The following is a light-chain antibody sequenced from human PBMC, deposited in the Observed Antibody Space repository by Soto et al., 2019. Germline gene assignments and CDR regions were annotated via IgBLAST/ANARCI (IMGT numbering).Light chain of an antibody. J-gene: IGKJ4*01. CDR1: QSVSSSF. CDR2: GAS. V-gene: IGKV3-20*01. CDR3: QQYGSSPPLT. Sequence: EIVLTDSPGTLSLSRWERATLSCRASQSVSSSFLAWYQQKPGQSPRLLIYGASSRAPGIPDRFSGSGSGTDFTLTISRLEPEDFALYHCQQYGSSPPLTFGGATKVDIK.